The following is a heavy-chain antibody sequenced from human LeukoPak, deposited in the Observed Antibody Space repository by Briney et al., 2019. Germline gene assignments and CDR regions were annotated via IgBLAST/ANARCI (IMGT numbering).Heavy chain of an antibody. D-gene: IGHD6-13*01. V-gene: IGHV4-34*01. CDR1: GGSFGGYY. Sequence: SETLSLTCAVYGGSFGGYYWSWIRQPPGKGLEWIGEINHSGSTNYNPSLKSRVTISVDTSKNQFSLKLSSVTAADTAVYYCARASRGYWGQGTLVTVSS. CDR3: ARASRGY. J-gene: IGHJ4*02. CDR2: INHSGST.